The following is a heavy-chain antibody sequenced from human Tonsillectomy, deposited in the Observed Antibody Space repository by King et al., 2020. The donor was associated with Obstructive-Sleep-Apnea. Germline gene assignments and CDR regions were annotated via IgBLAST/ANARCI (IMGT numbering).Heavy chain of an antibody. CDR1: GYTFTGYY. Sequence: QLVQSGAEVKRPGASVKVSCKASGYTFTGYYIHWVRQAPGQGLEWMGWISPNSGATKYAQKFQDRVTMTRDTSISTAYMDLSRLRSDDTAIYYCARDMSAYDSTSPAYWGQGTLVTVSS. CDR2: ISPNSGAT. CDR3: ARDMSAYDSTSPAY. D-gene: IGHD3-10*01. J-gene: IGHJ4*02. V-gene: IGHV1-2*02.